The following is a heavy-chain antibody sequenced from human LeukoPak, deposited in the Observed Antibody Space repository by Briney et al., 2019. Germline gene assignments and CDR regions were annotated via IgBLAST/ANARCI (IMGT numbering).Heavy chain of an antibody. CDR1: GGSFSGYY. Sequence: PPETLSLTCAVYGGSFSGYYWSWIRQPPGKGLEWIGEINRSGSTNYNPSLKSRVTISVDTSKNHFSLKLSSVTAADTAVYYCARTNYYDRSGYYSLDYWGQGTLVTVPS. V-gene: IGHV4-34*01. J-gene: IGHJ4*02. CDR2: INRSGST. D-gene: IGHD3-22*01. CDR3: ARTNYYDRSGYYSLDY.